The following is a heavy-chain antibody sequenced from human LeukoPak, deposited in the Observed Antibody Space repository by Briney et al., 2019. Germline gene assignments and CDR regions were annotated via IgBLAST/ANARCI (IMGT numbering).Heavy chain of an antibody. J-gene: IGHJ4*02. D-gene: IGHD3-16*01. CDR1: GFTFSSYS. CDR3: ARRVPNEVITDYFDY. Sequence: GGSLRLSCAASGFTFSSYSMNWVRQAPGKGLEWVSYISSISTTIYYADSVKGRFTISRDNPKNSLYLQMNSLRAEDTAVYYCARRVPNEVITDYFDYWGPGTLVTVSS. CDR2: ISSISTTI. V-gene: IGHV3-48*04.